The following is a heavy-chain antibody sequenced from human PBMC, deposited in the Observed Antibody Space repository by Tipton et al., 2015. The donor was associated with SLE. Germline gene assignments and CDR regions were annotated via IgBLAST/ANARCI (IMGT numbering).Heavy chain of an antibody. CDR1: GDRVSSNRAA. V-gene: IGHV6-1*01. J-gene: IGHJ3*02. CDR3: VATGKAFDI. D-gene: IGHD1-14*01. CDR2: TYCRSKWLT. Sequence: GLVKPSQTLSLTCAISGDRVSSNRAAWNWIRQSPTRGLEWLGTTYCRSKWLTDYAVSVKSRITINADTSKNQFSLQLSSVTPEDTAVYYCVATGKAFDIWAQGTMVTVSS.